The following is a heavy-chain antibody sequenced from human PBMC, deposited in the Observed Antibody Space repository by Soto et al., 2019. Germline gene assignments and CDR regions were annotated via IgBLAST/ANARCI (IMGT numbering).Heavy chain of an antibody. V-gene: IGHV1-69*02. CDR2: VNPILSLS. CDR1: GDTFNFYS. Sequence: QVQLVQSGAEVKRPVSSVKVSCKASGDTFNFYSINWVRQAPGLGLEWLGRVNPILSLSNYAQRFQGRVTMTADKSTSTAYMILNSLKSEDTAIYYCATSYGSGYRAFDYWGQGALVTVSS. J-gene: IGHJ4*02. D-gene: IGHD3-10*01. CDR3: ATSYGSGYRAFDY.